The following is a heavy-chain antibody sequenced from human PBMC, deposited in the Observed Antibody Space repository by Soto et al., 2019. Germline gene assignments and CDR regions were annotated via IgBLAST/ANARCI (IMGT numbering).Heavy chain of an antibody. CDR2: IFYSGYT. V-gene: IGHV4-59*01. CDR1: GGSINSDY. D-gene: IGHD5-12*01. J-gene: IGHJ5*02. CDR3: GSGVATNEFSS. Sequence: PSETLSLTCTVSGGSINSDYWSWIRQPPGKGLEWIGYIFYSGYTKHDPSLKSRVTISVDTSKNQFSLTLSSVTAADTAVYYCGSGVATNEFSSWGRGSFVTVSS.